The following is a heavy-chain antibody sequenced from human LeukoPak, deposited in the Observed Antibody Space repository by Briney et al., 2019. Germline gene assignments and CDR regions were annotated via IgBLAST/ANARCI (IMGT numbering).Heavy chain of an antibody. CDR1: GGSISSYY. CDR3: ARGPYFPFNY. CDR2: IYYSGST. Sequence: KPSETLSLTCTVSGGSISSYYWSWIRQPPGKGLEWIGYIYYSGSTNYNPSLKSRVTISVDTSKNQFSLKLSSVTAADTAVYYCARGPYFPFNYWGQGTLVTVSS. D-gene: IGHD3-9*01. J-gene: IGHJ4*02. V-gene: IGHV4-59*01.